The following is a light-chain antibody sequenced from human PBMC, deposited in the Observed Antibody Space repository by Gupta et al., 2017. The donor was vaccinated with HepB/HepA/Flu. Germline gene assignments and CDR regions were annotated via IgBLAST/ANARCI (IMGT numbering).Light chain of an antibody. Sequence: DIQMTQSPSSLSTSVGNRVTITCRSSQNIITHLNWHQQKPVKAPKLLLYAASSSRTGVLSRFSGSGSGTDFSLRMSSLQPEDFATYYCQRRDTLRLTFGPGTKLGIK. CDR2: AAS. CDR3: QRRDTLRLT. V-gene: IGKV1-39*01. J-gene: IGKJ3*01. CDR1: QNIITH.